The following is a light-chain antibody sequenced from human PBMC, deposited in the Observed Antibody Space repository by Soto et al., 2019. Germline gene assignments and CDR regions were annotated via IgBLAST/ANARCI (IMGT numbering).Light chain of an antibody. CDR3: SPYAGSTTYV. CDR2: EGF. CDR1: SNDVGTYNL. V-gene: IGLV2-23*01. Sequence: SVLTQPASVSGSPGQSITLSCTGTSNDVGTYNLVSWYQQHPGEAPKLIIFEGFKRPSGVSNRFSGSKSGNTASLTISGLQAEDEADYYCSPYAGSTTYVFGTGTKVTVL. J-gene: IGLJ1*01.